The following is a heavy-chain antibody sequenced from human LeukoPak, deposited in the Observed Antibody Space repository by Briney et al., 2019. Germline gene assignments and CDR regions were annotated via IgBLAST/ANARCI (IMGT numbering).Heavy chain of an antibody. CDR1: GYSISSGYY. J-gene: IGHJ3*02. Sequence: KPSETLSLTCAVSGYSISSGYYWGWIRQPPGKGLEWIGSIYHSGSTYYNPSLKSRVTISVDTSENQFSLKLSSVTAADTAVYYCARQGSGYYYSAFDIWGQGTMVTVSS. CDR3: ARQGSGYYYSAFDI. CDR2: IYHSGST. D-gene: IGHD3-22*01. V-gene: IGHV4-38-2*01.